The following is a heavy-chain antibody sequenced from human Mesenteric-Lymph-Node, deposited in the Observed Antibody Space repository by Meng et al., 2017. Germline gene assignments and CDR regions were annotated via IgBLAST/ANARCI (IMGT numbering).Heavy chain of an antibody. CDR2: IIPIFGTA. D-gene: IGHD6-13*01. V-gene: IGHV1-69*05. Sequence: SVKVSCKASGGTFSSYAISWVRQAPGQGLEWMGGIIPIFGTANYAQKFQGRVTMTRDTSISTAYMELSRLRSDDTAVYYCAREDIAAGSNDYWGQGTLVTVSS. CDR1: GGTFSSYA. J-gene: IGHJ4*02. CDR3: AREDIAAGSNDY.